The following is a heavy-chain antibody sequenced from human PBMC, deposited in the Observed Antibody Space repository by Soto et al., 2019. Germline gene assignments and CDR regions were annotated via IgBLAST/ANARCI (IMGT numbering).Heavy chain of an antibody. CDR2: IYSGGST. CDR3: ATTSFYSSSSDSDY. J-gene: IGHJ4*02. Sequence: EVQLVESGGGSVQPGGSLRLSCAASGFSVSGNYMRWVRQAPGKGLEWVSLIYSGGSTSYADSVKDRFTISRDNSKNTLYLQMNSLRAEDTAVYYCATTSFYSSSSDSDYWGQGTLVTVSS. D-gene: IGHD6-6*01. V-gene: IGHV3-66*01. CDR1: GFSVSGNY.